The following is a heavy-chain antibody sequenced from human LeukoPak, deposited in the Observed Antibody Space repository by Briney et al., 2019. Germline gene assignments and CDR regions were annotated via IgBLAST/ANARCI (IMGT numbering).Heavy chain of an antibody. D-gene: IGHD4-17*01. CDR3: ATYFYGEYGSYYFDY. Sequence: PSETLSLTCAVSGAFITKSHWWSWARQPPGKGLEWIGEIYHSGTTNYNPSLKSRVTMSVDKSKNQFSLTLSSVTAADTAVYYCATYFYGEYGSYYFDYWGQGTLVTVSS. CDR2: IYHSGTT. J-gene: IGHJ4*02. V-gene: IGHV4-4*02. CDR1: GAFITKSHW.